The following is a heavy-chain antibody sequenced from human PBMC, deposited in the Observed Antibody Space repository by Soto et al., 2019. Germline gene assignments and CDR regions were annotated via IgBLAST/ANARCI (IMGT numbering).Heavy chain of an antibody. CDR3: ARLTLAHDSSGYHIFDY. J-gene: IGHJ4*02. Sequence: PSETLSLTCAVSGGSISSGGYSWSWIRQPPGKGLEWIGYIYHSGSTYYNPSLKSRVTISVDRSKNQFSLKLSSVTAADTAVYYCARLTLAHDSSGYHIFDYWGLGTLVTVSS. CDR1: GGSISSGGYS. V-gene: IGHV4-30-2*01. D-gene: IGHD3-22*01. CDR2: IYHSGST.